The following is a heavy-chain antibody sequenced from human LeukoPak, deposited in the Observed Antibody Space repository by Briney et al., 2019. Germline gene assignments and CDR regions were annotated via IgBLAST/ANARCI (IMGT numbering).Heavy chain of an antibody. Sequence: SETLSLTCTVSGGSISSYYWSWIRQPAGKGLEWIGRIYTSGSTNYNPSLKSRVTISVDKSKNQFSLKLSSVTAADTAVYYCARDVGGRLGELSVGTFDYWGQGTLVTVSS. CDR3: ARDVGGRLGELSVGTFDY. D-gene: IGHD3-16*02. CDR1: GGSISSYY. J-gene: IGHJ4*02. CDR2: IYTSGST. V-gene: IGHV4-4*07.